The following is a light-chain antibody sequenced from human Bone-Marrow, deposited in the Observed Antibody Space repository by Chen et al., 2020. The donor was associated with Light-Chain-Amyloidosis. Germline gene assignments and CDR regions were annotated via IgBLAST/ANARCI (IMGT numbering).Light chain of an antibody. Sequence: QSVLTQPPSVSGAPGQKVTILCTGSSSNIGARNDVHWYQQLPGTTPKILIYGNTTRLSGVPSRFSGSKSGTSASLVISGLQPDDEADYHCQTYANATHVFGTGTKVIVL. CDR3: QTYANATHV. J-gene: IGLJ1*01. V-gene: IGLV1-40*01. CDR2: GNT. CDR1: SSNIGARND.